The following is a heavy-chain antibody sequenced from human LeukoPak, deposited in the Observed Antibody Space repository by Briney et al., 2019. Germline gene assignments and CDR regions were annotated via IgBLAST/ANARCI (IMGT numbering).Heavy chain of an antibody. CDR3: VRDSEGSFDS. CDR2: CLDSSCTE. V-gene: IGHV3-23*01. CDR1: GFTFGTYD. Sequence: GGSLRLSCAASGFTFGTYDMSWVRQPPGKGLEWVSTLACLDSSCTEYYSDSVKGRFSISRDKSRSTLSLQLNSLRVEDTAMYYCVRDSEGSFDSWGQGTQVTVSS. D-gene: IGHD3/OR15-3a*01. J-gene: IGHJ4*02.